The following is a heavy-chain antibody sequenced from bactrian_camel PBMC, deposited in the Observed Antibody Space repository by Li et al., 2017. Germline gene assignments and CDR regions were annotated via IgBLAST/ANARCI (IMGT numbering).Heavy chain of an antibody. Sequence: HVQLVESGGGLVQPGGSLRLSCAASGFTLSSYRTYWVRQAPGKGLEWVSFIRSDGLVTYAAGSVEGRFTISRDNDNNTLFLQMNSLKPEDTAMYYCAMDPPTYCSAGYSILASEVWGQGTQVTVS. CDR2: IRSDGLVT. V-gene: IGHV3S6*01. D-gene: IGHD2*01. J-gene: IGHJ2*01. CDR1: GFTLSSYR. CDR3: AMDPPTYCSAGYSILASEV.